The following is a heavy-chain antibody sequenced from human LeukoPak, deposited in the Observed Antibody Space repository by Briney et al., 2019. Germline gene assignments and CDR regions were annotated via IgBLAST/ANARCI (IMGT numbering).Heavy chain of an antibody. CDR3: ARDGVNTMVRGADGFDP. CDR1: GGSISNYY. V-gene: IGHV4-4*07. Sequence: SETLSLTCTVSGGSISNYYWSWIRQPAGKGLEWIGRIYTSGSTNYNPSLKSRVTISVDTSKNQFSLKLTSVTAADTAVYYCARDGVNTMVRGADGFDPWGQGTLVTVSS. CDR2: IYTSGST. J-gene: IGHJ5*02. D-gene: IGHD3-10*01.